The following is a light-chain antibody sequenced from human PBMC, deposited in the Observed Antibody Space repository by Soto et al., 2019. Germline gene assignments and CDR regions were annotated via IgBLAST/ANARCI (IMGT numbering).Light chain of an antibody. CDR1: QSVSSY. CDR2: DAS. V-gene: IGKV3-11*01. J-gene: IGKJ3*01. Sequence: EIVLTQSPATLSLSPGERATLSCRASQSVSSYLAWYQLKSGQAPRLLIYDASNRATGTPARFSGSGSGTDFTLTSSSLEPEDFAVYYCQQRSNWPLFTFGPGTKVEIK. CDR3: QQRSNWPLFT.